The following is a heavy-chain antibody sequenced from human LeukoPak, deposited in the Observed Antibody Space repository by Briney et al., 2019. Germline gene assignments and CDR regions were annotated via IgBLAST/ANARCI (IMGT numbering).Heavy chain of an antibody. J-gene: IGHJ4*02. D-gene: IGHD5-12*01. V-gene: IGHV3-66*02. CDR2: IHSGGAT. CDR1: GFTFSSYG. CDR3: ARDWGVATMDY. Sequence: GGSLRLSCAASGFTFSSYGMNWVRQDPGKGLEWVSVIHSGGATYYADSEKGRFTISRDNSKNTLYLQMNSLRPEDTAVYYCARDWGVATMDYWGQGTLVTVSS.